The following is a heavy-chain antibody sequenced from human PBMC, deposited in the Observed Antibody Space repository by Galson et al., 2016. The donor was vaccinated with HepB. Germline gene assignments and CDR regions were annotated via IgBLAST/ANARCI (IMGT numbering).Heavy chain of an antibody. CDR1: GFSLTTTGVG. Sequence: PALVKPTQTLTLTCSFSGFSLTTTGVGVGWVRQPPGKALEWLAVIYWDDDKYYSPSLKSRLTITKDTSKNQVVLTMTNMDPVDTATYYCAHRGSGWDYITTFDYWGQGTLVTVSS. CDR3: AHRGSGWDYITTFDY. V-gene: IGHV2-5*02. J-gene: IGHJ4*02. CDR2: IYWDDDK. D-gene: IGHD6-19*01.